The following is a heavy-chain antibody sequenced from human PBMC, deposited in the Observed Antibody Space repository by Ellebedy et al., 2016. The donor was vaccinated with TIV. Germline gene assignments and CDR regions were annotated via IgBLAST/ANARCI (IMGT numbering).Heavy chain of an antibody. CDR1: GYTFTGYY. J-gene: IGHJ3*02. D-gene: IGHD3-22*01. CDR3: ARAGQYYYDSSGYRYDAFDI. CDR2: INPNSGGT. Sequence: AASVKVSCKASGYTFTGYYMHWVRQAPGQGLEWMGRINPNSGGTNYAQKFQGWVTMTRDTSISTAYMELSRLRSDDTAVYYCARAGQYYYDSSGYRYDAFDIWGQGTMVTVSS. V-gene: IGHV1-2*04.